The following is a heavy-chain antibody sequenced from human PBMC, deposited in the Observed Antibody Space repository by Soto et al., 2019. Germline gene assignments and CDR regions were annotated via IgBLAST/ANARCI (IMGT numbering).Heavy chain of an antibody. CDR3: ARAGSSSPQEKLTRFDYFDY. V-gene: IGHV4-31*03. D-gene: IGHD6-13*01. Sequence: QVQLQESGPGLVKPSQTLSLTCTVSGGSISSGGYYWSWIRQHPGKGLEWIGYIYYSGSTYYNPSLKSRVTISVDTSKNQFSLKLSSVTAADTAVYYCARAGSSSPQEKLTRFDYFDYWGQGTLVTVSS. J-gene: IGHJ4*02. CDR1: GGSISSGGYY. CDR2: IYYSGST.